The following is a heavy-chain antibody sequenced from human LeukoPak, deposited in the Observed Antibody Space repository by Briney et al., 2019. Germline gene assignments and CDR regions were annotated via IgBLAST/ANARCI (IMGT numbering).Heavy chain of an antibody. Sequence: SETLSLTCAVYGGSFSGYYWSWIRQPPGKGLEWIGEINHSGSTNYNPSLKSRVTISVDTSKNQFSLKLSSVTAADTAVYHCARGNSYGYYYWGQGTLVTVSS. D-gene: IGHD5-18*01. CDR2: INHSGST. J-gene: IGHJ4*02. CDR3: ARGNSYGYYY. CDR1: GGSFSGYY. V-gene: IGHV4-34*01.